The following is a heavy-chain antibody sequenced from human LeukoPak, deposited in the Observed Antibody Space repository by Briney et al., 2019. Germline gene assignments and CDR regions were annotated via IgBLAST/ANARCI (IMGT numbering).Heavy chain of an antibody. CDR2: TYYRSKWNY. J-gene: IGHJ5*02. CDR3: ARISYGGVGP. CDR1: GDSVSSNIAA. V-gene: IGHV6-1*01. Sequence: QTLSLTCDISGDSVSSNIAAWSWIRQSPSRGLEWLGRTYYRSKWNYDYAESVKSRITINPETSKNQFSLQLNSVTPEDTAVYYCARISYGGVGPWGQGTLVTVSS. D-gene: IGHD4-23*01.